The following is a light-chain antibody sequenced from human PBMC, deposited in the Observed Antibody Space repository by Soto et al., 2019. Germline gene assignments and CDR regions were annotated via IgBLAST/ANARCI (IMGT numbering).Light chain of an antibody. Sequence: DIQMTQSPSTLSASVGDRVTITCRASQSISGSLAWYQQKPGKAPKLLIYEASNLKSGVPSRFSCSGSGTEYTLTISSLQPDDSASYYCQQYNGYWTFGQGTRVEIK. CDR1: QSISGS. J-gene: IGKJ1*01. V-gene: IGKV1-5*03. CDR2: EAS. CDR3: QQYNGYWT.